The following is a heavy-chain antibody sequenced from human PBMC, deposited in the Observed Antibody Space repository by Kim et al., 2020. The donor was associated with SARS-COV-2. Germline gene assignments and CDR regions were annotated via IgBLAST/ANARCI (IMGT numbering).Heavy chain of an antibody. V-gene: IGHV3-15*01. CDR2: IKSKTDGGKT. D-gene: IGHD3-22*01. J-gene: IGHJ4*01. CDR3: TTDHYYVSSGYYFFD. CDR1: GFTFSNAW. Sequence: GGSLRLSCAASGFTFSNAWMSWVRQAPGKGLEWVGRIKSKTDGGKTDYTTPVKGRFTISRDDSKNTLYLQMNSLKTEDTAVYYCTTDHYYVSSGYYFFD.